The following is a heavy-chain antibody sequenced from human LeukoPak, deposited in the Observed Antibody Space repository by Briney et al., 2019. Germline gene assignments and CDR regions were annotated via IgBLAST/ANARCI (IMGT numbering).Heavy chain of an antibody. CDR2: INPNSGGT. V-gene: IGHV1-2*02. J-gene: IGHJ5*02. Sequence: ASVKVSCKASGYTFTGYYMHWVRQAPGQGLEWMGWINPNSGGTNYAQKFQGRVTMTRDMSTSTVYMELSSLRSEDTAVYYCARDSGIRSWFDPWGQGTLVTVSS. CDR3: ARDSGIRSWFDP. D-gene: IGHD3-3*02. CDR1: GYTFTGYY.